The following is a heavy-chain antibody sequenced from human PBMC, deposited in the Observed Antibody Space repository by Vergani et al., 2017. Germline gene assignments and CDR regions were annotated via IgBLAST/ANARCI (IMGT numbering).Heavy chain of an antibody. CDR1: GFTFSDHS. D-gene: IGHD3-9*01. CDR2: MSSGDSI. CDR3: ARETDTGSSVSYNYYAMDV. Sequence: QVQLVESGGGLVKPGGSLRLSCAASGFTFSDHSMSWVRQAPGKGLEWISYMSSGDSIYYADSVKGRFTVSRDNTKNTLYLQMNSLRAEDTAVYYCARETDTGSSVSYNYYAMDVWGQGTTVSVSS. V-gene: IGHV3-11*04. J-gene: IGHJ6*02.